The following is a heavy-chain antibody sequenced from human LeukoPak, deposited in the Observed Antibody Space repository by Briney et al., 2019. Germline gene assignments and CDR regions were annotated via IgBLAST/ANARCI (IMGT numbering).Heavy chain of an antibody. Sequence: GGSLRLSCAASGFTVSSNYMSWVRQAPGKGLEWVSVIYSGGSTYYADSVKGRFTISRDNSKNTLYLQMNSLRAEDTAVYYCARGAEGYCSGGSCFTGPYYYYYGMDVWGQGTTVTVSS. CDR2: IYSGGST. J-gene: IGHJ6*02. V-gene: IGHV3-66*01. CDR1: GFTVSSNY. D-gene: IGHD2-15*01. CDR3: ARGAEGYCSGGSCFTGPYYYYYGMDV.